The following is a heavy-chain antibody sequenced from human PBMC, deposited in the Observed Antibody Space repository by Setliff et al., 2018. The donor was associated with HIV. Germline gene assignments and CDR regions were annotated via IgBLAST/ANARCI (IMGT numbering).Heavy chain of an antibody. D-gene: IGHD3-22*01. CDR1: GYTFTNYY. CDR2: INPSGGRT. J-gene: IGHJ3*02. V-gene: IGHV1-46*01. CDR3: ARCYYDSSGPTDAFDI. Sequence: ASVKVSCKASGYTFTNYYIHWVRQAPGQGREWMGLINPSGGRTSDAQKFQGRLTMTRDTSRSTVHMELSSLRTEDTAVYYCARCYYDSSGPTDAFDIWGQGTVVTVSS.